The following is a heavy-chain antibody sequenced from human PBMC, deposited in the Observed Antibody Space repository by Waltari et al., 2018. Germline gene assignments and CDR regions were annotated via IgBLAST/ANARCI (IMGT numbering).Heavy chain of an antibody. D-gene: IGHD3-16*01. CDR2: IYYSGST. Sequence: QLQLQESGPGLVKPSETLSLTCTVSGGSISSSSYYWGWIRQPPGKGLEWFGSIYYSGSTYYNPSLKSRVTISVDTSKNQFSLKLSSVTAADTAVYYCARHVPILIEEYYSIPPGEYYFDYWGQGTLVTVSS. CDR1: GGSISSSSYY. J-gene: IGHJ4*02. V-gene: IGHV4-39*01. CDR3: ARHVPILIEEYYSIPPGEYYFDY.